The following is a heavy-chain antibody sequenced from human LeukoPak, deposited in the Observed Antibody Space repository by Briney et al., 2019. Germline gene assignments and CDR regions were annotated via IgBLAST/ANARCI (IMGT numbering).Heavy chain of an antibody. J-gene: IGHJ4*02. V-gene: IGHV3-11*01. CDR3: ARDEIGYCSGGSCAALDY. CDR2: ISSSGSTI. Sequence: GGSLRLSCAASGFTFSDYYMSWIRQAPGKGLEWVSYISSSGSTIYYADSVKGRFTISRDNAKNSLYLQMNSLRAEDTAVYYCARDEIGYCSGGSCAALDYWGQGTLVTVSS. D-gene: IGHD2-15*01. CDR1: GFTFSDYY.